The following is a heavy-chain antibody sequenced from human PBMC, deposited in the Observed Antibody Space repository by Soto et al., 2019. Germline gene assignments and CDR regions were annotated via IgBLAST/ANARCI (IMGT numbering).Heavy chain of an antibody. CDR3: AKASGGGWPYYFDS. D-gene: IGHD2-15*01. Sequence: SVKVSCKASGGTFSSYTISWVRQAPGQGLEWMGRIIPILGIANYAQKFQGRVTMTRDTSTSTVYMELNSLRVEDSAVYFCAKASGGGWPYYFDSWGQGTLVTVSS. CDR1: GGTFSSYT. V-gene: IGHV1-69*02. J-gene: IGHJ4*02. CDR2: IIPILGIA.